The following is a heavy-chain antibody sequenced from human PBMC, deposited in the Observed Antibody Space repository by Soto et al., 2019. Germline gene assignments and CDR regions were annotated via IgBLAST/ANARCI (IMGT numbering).Heavy chain of an antibody. CDR1: GYSISSGYY. D-gene: IGHD3-3*01. J-gene: IGHJ5*02. Sequence: SETLSLTCAVSGYSISSGYYWGWIRQPPGKGLEWIGSIYHSGSTYYNPSLKSRVTISVDTSKNQFSLKLSSVTAADTAVYYCARGYLGGLLFLEWLRIGNWFDPWGQGTLVTVSS. V-gene: IGHV4-38-2*01. CDR3: ARGYLGGLLFLEWLRIGNWFDP. CDR2: IYHSGST.